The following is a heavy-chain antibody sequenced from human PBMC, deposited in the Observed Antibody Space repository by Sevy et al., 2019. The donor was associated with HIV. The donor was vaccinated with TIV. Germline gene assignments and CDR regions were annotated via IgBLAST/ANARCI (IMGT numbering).Heavy chain of an antibody. CDR2: IWYDGSSK. CDR3: ARGADYFDSSGANFEY. Sequence: GGSLRLSRAASGFSFSNYGMHWVRQAPGKGLEWVALIWYDGSSKYYADSVKGRLTISRDNSKNTLSLQMNSLRAEDTAVYYCARGADYFDSSGANFEYWGQGTLVTVSS. D-gene: IGHD3-22*01. V-gene: IGHV3-33*01. CDR1: GFSFSNYG. J-gene: IGHJ4*02.